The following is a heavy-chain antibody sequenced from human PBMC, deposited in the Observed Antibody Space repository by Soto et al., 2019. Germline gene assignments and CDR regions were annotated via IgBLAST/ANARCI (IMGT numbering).Heavy chain of an antibody. J-gene: IGHJ4*02. CDR2: IYYSGST. CDR3: ARDLILTGPRYHLDY. CDR1: GGSISSYY. V-gene: IGHV4-59*01. D-gene: IGHD3-9*01. Sequence: SETLSLTCTVSGGSISSYYWSWIRQPPGKGLEWIGYIYYSGSTNYNPSLKSRVTISVDTSISTAYMELSSLRSEDTAVYYCARDLILTGPRYHLDYWGPGTLVTXSS.